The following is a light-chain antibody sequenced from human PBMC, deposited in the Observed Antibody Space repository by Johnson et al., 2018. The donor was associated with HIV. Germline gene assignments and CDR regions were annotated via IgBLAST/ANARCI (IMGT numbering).Light chain of an antibody. CDR3: GTWDSSLLSGF. Sequence: QSVLTQPPSVSAAPGQKVTISCSGSSSDMGNYAVSWYQQLPGTAPRLLIYDNNKRPSGIPDRFSGSKSGTSATLGITGLQTGDEADYYCGTWDSSLLSGFCVTGTKVTVL. V-gene: IGLV1-51*01. J-gene: IGLJ1*01. CDR2: DNN. CDR1: SSDMGNYA.